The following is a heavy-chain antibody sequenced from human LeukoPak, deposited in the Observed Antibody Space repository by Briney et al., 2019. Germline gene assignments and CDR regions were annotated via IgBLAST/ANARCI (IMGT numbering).Heavy chain of an antibody. CDR2: ISHDASNE. D-gene: IGHD3-22*01. V-gene: IGHV3-30*04. CDR1: GFTFSNYA. Sequence: GGSLRLSCAASGFTFSNYAVHWVRQAPGKGLEWVAVISHDASNEYYTDSVRGRFTISRDNSKNTLYLQMNSLRAEDTAVYYCATSSDSSGTDWGQGTLVTVSS. CDR3: ATSSDSSGTD. J-gene: IGHJ4*02.